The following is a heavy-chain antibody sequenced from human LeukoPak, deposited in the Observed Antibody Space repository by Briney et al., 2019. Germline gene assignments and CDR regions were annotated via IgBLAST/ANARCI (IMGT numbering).Heavy chain of an antibody. CDR1: GGTFSTHA. Sequence: ASVKVSCKASGGTFSTHAINWVRQAPGQGLEWMGGIIPIFGTANYAQKFQGRVTITADESTSTVYMELSSLRSDDTAVYYCARGSVLRYFDWFMGYRFDPWGQGTLVTVSS. J-gene: IGHJ5*02. CDR2: IIPIFGTA. D-gene: IGHD3-9*01. V-gene: IGHV1-69*13. CDR3: ARGSVLRYFDWFMGYRFDP.